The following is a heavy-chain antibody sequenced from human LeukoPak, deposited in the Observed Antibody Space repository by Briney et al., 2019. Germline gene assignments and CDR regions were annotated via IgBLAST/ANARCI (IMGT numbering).Heavy chain of an antibody. V-gene: IGHV4-34*01. CDR2: INHSGST. CDR1: GGSISGYY. D-gene: IGHD5-18*01. CDR3: ARVSSYGYGDY. Sequence: SSETLSLTCAVYGGSISGYYWSWIRQPPGKGLEWIGKINHSGSTNYNPSLKSRVTISVDTSKNQFSLKLSSVTAADTAVYYCARVSSYGYGDYWGQGTLVTVSS. J-gene: IGHJ4*02.